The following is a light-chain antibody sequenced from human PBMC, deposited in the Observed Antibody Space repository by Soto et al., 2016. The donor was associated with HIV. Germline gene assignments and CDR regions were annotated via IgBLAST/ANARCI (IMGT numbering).Light chain of an antibody. CDR1: QSIGTW. CDR3: QQYDNLWT. J-gene: IGKJ1*01. V-gene: IGKV1-5*03. CDR2: KAS. Sequence: DVQMTQSPSTLSASVGDRVTITCRASQSIGTWLAWYQQKPGKAPKLLIYKASNLQSGVPPSFSGSGSGTEFTLTISSLQPDDFATYYCQQYDNLWTFGQGTTVEIK.